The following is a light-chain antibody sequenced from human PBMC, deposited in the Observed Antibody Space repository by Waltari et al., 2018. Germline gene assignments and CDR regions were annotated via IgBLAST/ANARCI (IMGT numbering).Light chain of an antibody. CDR2: LNSDGSH. CDR3: QTWGTGIVV. J-gene: IGLJ2*01. Sequence: QLVLPQSPSASASLGASVKLTCTLSSGHSSCTIAWHQQQPEKGPRYLMKLNSDGSHSKGDGIPDRFPGSSSGAGRYLTISSLQSEDEADYYCQTWGTGIVVFGGGTKLTVL. CDR1: SGHSSCT. V-gene: IGLV4-69*01.